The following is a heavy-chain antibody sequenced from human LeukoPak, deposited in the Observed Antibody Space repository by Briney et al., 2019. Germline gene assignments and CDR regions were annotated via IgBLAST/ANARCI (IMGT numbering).Heavy chain of an antibody. CDR2: ISSSSSTI. CDR1: GFTFSSYN. D-gene: IGHD1-26*01. J-gene: IGHJ3*01. CDR3: ARGSFGP. V-gene: IGHV3-48*01. Sequence: GGSLRLSCAASGFTFSSYNMNWVRQAPGKGLEWVSYISSSSSTIYYADSVMGRFTISRGNAMNSLYLQMNSLRAEDTAVYYCARGSFGPWGQGTMVTVSS.